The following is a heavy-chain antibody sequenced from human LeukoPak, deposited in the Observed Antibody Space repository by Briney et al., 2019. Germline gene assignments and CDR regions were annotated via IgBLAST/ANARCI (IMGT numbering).Heavy chain of an antibody. CDR2: IIPIFGTA. D-gene: IGHD3-10*01. Sequence: SVKVSCKASGGTFSSYAISWVRQAPGQGLEWMGGIIPIFGTANYAQKFQGRVTITTDESTSTAYMELSSLRPDDTAVYYCARVASDGSGTNHFWGQGTLVTVSS. J-gene: IGHJ4*02. CDR1: GGTFSSYA. V-gene: IGHV1-69*05. CDR3: ARVASDGSGTNHF.